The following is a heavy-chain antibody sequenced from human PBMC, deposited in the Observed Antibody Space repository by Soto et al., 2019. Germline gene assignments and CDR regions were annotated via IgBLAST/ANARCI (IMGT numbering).Heavy chain of an antibody. J-gene: IGHJ6*02. D-gene: IGHD2-15*01. V-gene: IGHV3-30*18. CDR1: GFSFKNYS. CDR3: AKIEAVAGEIYYYAGMDV. Sequence: QAQLVESGGGVVQPGRSLRLSCEASGFSFKNYSMHWVRQAPGKGLEWVAVISYDATHKKYADSEEGRFTISRDNSKHTLYLQINSLRAEDTATYYCAKIEAVAGEIYYYAGMDVWGQGTTVTVSS. CDR2: ISYDATHK.